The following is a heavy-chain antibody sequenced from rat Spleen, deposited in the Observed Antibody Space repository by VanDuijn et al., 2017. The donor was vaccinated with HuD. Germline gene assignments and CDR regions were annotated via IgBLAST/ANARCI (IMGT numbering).Heavy chain of an antibody. CDR1: GFTFSNCG. CDR2: IRYDGRST. J-gene: IGHJ4*01. D-gene: IGHD4-3*01. V-gene: IGHV5-29*01. Sequence: EVQLVESGGGLVQPGRSLKLSCAASGFTFSNCGMAWVRQAPTKGLEWVATIRYDGRSTFYRDSVRDRFNISRDNAKSILYLQMDNLKSEDTATYYCARHGRGERTYYYVMDVWGQGASVTVSS. CDR3: ARHGRGERTYYYVMDV.